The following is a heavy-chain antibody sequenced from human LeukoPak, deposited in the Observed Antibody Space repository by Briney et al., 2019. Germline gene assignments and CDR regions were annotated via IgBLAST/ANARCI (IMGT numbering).Heavy chain of an antibody. V-gene: IGHV1-18*01. CDR2: ISAYNGNT. CDR1: GYTFATYG. J-gene: IGHJ4*02. Sequence: ASVNVPCKASGYTFATYGISWVRQAPGQGLEWMGWISAYNGNTDYAQKLQGRVTMTTDTSTSTAYMELRSLRSDDTAVYYCARGVGRQLRPFDYWGQGTLVTVSS. D-gene: IGHD1-7*01. CDR3: ARGVGRQLRPFDY.